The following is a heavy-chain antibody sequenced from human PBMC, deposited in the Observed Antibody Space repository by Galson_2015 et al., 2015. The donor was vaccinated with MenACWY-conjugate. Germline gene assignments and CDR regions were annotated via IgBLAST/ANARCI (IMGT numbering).Heavy chain of an antibody. CDR3: ARDTTYQDGGIYYDALDI. CDR1: GFTFSTFW. J-gene: IGHJ3*02. D-gene: IGHD2/OR15-2a*01. CDR2: INNDGTTT. Sequence: SLRLSCAASGFTFSTFWMFWVRQAPGKGLVWVSHINNDGTTTNYADSVKGRFTISRDNAKNTLFLQMNSLRAEDTAVYYCARDTTYQDGGIYYDALDIWGQGTMVTVSS. V-gene: IGHV3-74*01.